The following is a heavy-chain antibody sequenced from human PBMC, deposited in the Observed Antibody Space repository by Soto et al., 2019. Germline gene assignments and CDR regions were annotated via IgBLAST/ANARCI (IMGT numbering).Heavy chain of an antibody. Sequence: EVQLVESGGGLVQPGASLRLSCAASGFTFSTYAMHWVRQAPGKGLEYVSLISGDGRSTYYANSVKGRFTISRDNSKNTLCLQMGSLRAEDMAVYYCARVCSTTSCYGAFDIWGQGTMVIVSS. J-gene: IGHJ3*02. CDR3: ARVCSTTSCYGAFDI. CDR2: ISGDGRST. V-gene: IGHV3-64*01. D-gene: IGHD2-2*01. CDR1: GFTFSTYA.